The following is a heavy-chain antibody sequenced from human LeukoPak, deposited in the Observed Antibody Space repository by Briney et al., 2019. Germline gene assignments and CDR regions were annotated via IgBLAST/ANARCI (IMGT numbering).Heavy chain of an antibody. CDR3: ARQGIITMVRGVRVDWFDP. Sequence: SETLSLTCTVSGGSISSSSYYWGWIRQPPGKGLEWIGSIYYSGSTYYNPSLKSRVTISVDTSKNQFSLKLSSVTAADTAVYYCARQGIITMVRGVRVDWFDPWGQGTLVTVSS. CDR2: IYYSGST. V-gene: IGHV4-39*01. D-gene: IGHD3-10*01. CDR1: GGSISSSSYY. J-gene: IGHJ5*02.